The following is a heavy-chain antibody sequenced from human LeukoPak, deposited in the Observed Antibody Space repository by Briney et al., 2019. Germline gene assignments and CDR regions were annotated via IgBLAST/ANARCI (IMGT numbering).Heavy chain of an antibody. CDR1: GLTVSSNS. CDR2: IHSGGST. CDR3: ARATGPYCSSTSCPYRGAFDI. V-gene: IGHV3-66*01. Sequence: GGSLRLSCAASGLTVSSNSMTWVRQPPGKGLEWVSVIHSGGSTSYLDSVKGRFTISRDDSKNTLYLQMSGLRAEDTAVYYCARATGPYCSSTSCPYRGAFDIWGQGTMVTVSS. D-gene: IGHD2-2*01. J-gene: IGHJ3*02.